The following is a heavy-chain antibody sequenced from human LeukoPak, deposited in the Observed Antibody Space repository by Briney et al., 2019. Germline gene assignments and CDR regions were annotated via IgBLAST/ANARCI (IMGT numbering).Heavy chain of an antibody. Sequence: GGSLRLSCAASGFTFSSYSMNWVRQAPGKGLEWVSSISSSSSYIYYADSVKGRFNISRDNAKNSLYLQMNSLRAEDTAVYYCARDQGYSSSWYPAFDYWGQGTLVTVSS. J-gene: IGHJ4*02. V-gene: IGHV3-21*01. D-gene: IGHD6-13*01. CDR1: GFTFSSYS. CDR3: ARDQGYSSSWYPAFDY. CDR2: ISSSSSYI.